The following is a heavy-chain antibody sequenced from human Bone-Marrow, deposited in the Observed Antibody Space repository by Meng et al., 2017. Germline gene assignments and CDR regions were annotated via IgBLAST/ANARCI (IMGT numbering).Heavy chain of an antibody. J-gene: IGHJ3*02. V-gene: IGHV3-21*01. CDR3: AKDHGYYDFWSGYYGDAFDI. Sequence: GESLKISCAASGFTFSSYSMNWVRQAPGKGLEWVSSISSSSSYIYYADSVKGRFTISRDNAKNSLYLQMNSLRAEDTAVYYCAKDHGYYDFWSGYYGDAFDIWGQGTMVTVSS. CDR2: ISSSSSYI. CDR1: GFTFSSYS. D-gene: IGHD3-3*01.